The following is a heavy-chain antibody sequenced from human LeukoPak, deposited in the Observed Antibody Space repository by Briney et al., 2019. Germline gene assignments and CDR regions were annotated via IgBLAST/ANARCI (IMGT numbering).Heavy chain of an antibody. D-gene: IGHD3-10*01. CDR2: ISGSGGST. V-gene: IGHV3-23*01. Sequence: QPGGSLRLSCAASGFTFSSYEMNWVRQAPGKGLEWVLGISGSGGSTYYADSVKGRFTISRDNSKNTLYLQMNSLRAEDTAVYHCARSIYASGSFYAFDIWGQGTMVTVSS. J-gene: IGHJ3*02. CDR1: GFTFSSYE. CDR3: ARSIYASGSFYAFDI.